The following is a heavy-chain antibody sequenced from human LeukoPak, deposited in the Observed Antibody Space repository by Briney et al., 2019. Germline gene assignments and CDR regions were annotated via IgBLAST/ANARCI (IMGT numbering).Heavy chain of an antibody. V-gene: IGHV3-23*01. CDR3: ARERFSGWKGDAFDI. J-gene: IGHJ3*02. Sequence: GGSLRLSCAASGFTFSSYAMSWVRQAPGKGLEWVSAISGSGGSTYYADSVKGRFTISRDNVKNSLYLQMNSLRAEDTAVYYCARERFSGWKGDAFDIWGQGTMVTVSS. D-gene: IGHD6-19*01. CDR1: GFTFSSYA. CDR2: ISGSGGST.